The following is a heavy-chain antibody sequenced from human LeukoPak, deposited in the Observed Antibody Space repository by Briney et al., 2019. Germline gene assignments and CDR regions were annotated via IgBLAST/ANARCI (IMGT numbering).Heavy chain of an antibody. D-gene: IGHD1-26*01. CDR2: ISPNSGGT. V-gene: IGHV1-2*02. CDR1: GYTFTGHY. Sequence: GASVKVSFKASGYTFTGHYMHWVRRAPGQGVEWMGWISPNSGGTKYAQKFPGRGTLTRDTSISTAYMELSTLTSDDTAVYYCAISWRGVGAFKYWGQGTLVTVSS. CDR3: AISWRGVGAFKY. J-gene: IGHJ4*02.